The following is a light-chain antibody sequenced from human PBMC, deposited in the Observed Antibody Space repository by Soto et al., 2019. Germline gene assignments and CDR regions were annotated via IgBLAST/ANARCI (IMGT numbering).Light chain of an antibody. V-gene: IGKV1-39*01. CDR2: GAS. CDR1: QYIGDC. Sequence: EIQITHSPSSLSASVGDRVTITCRASQYIGDCLNWYQQTPGKAPKLLIFGASNLHIGVPSRFSGSGSGTEFTLTINNLQREDFATYYCQESFFTLGTFGRGTKVDIK. CDR3: QESFFTLGT. J-gene: IGKJ1*01.